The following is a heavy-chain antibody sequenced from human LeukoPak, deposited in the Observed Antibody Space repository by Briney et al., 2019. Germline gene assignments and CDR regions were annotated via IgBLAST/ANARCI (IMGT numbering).Heavy chain of an antibody. Sequence: SETLSLTCAVNGGSFSGYYWSWIRQPPGKGLEWIGEINHSGSTNYNPSLKSRVTISVDTSKNQFSLKLSSVTAADTAVYYCARVPRYSYGYGPSSYYFDYWGQGTLVTVSS. D-gene: IGHD5-18*01. CDR1: GGSFSGYY. CDR3: ARVPRYSYGYGPSSYYFDY. J-gene: IGHJ4*02. V-gene: IGHV4-34*01. CDR2: INHSGST.